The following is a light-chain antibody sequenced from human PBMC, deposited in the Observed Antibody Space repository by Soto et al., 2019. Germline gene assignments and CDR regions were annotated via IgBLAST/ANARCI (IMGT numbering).Light chain of an antibody. J-gene: IGLJ3*02. Sequence: QTVVTQEPSFSVSPGRTVTLTCGLTSGSVSTSNYPSWYQQTPGQAPRTLIYSTNTRSSGVPDRFSGSILGNKAALTITGAQADDESDYYCVLYMGSGIGVFGGGTKVTVL. CDR2: STN. CDR1: SGSVSTSNY. CDR3: VLYMGSGIGV. V-gene: IGLV8-61*01.